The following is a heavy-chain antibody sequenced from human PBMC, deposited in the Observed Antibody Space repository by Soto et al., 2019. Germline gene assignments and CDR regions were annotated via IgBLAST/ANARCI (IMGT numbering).Heavy chain of an antibody. V-gene: IGHV4-59*01. J-gene: IGHJ5*02. D-gene: IGHD2-2*01. CDR2: IYYSGST. Sequence: ASETLSLTCTVSGGSISSYYWSWIRQPPGKGLEWIGYIYYSGSTNYNPSLKSRVTISVDTSKNQFSLKLSSVTAADTAVYYCARAILGYCSSTSCYRWFDPWGQGTLVNVSS. CDR1: GGSISSYY. CDR3: ARAILGYCSSTSCYRWFDP.